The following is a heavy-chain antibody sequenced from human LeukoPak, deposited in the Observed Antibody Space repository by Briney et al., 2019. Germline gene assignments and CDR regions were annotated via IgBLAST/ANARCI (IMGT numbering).Heavy chain of an antibody. V-gene: IGHV3-7*01. CDR1: GFTFNSYW. Sequence: GGSLRLSCAASGFTFNSYWVNWVRQAPGKGLEGVANINQDGSDKKYVDSVKGRFTISRDNDKNSVYLQMNGLRAEDTAVYYCGYSSGWLFDYWGQGAQVTVSS. CDR3: GYSSGWLFDY. J-gene: IGHJ4*02. D-gene: IGHD6-19*01. CDR2: INQDGSDK.